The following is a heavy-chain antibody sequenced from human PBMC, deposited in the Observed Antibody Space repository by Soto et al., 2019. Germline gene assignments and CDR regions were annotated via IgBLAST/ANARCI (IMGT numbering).Heavy chain of an antibody. V-gene: IGHV3-73*01. CDR2: IRSKPNSYAT. Sequence: PGGSLRLSCAASGFTFSASAMHWFRQASGKGLEWVGRIRSKPNSYATTYAASVEGRFTISRDDSKNTAYLQLNSLKTEDTAVYYCTRFSHFSGYYFDYWGQGTLVTVSS. J-gene: IGHJ4*02. CDR3: TRFSHFSGYYFDY. D-gene: IGHD6-19*01. CDR1: GFTFSASA.